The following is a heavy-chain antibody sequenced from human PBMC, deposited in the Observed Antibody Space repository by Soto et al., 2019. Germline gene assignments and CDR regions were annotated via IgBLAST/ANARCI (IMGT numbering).Heavy chain of an antibody. D-gene: IGHD1-1*01. CDR1: GYTSTSYD. CDR2: MNPNTGNS. CDR3: ARRAETNGWNGFGADKYYFDF. V-gene: IGHV1-8*01. J-gene: IGHJ4*02. Sequence: ASLKVSCKASGYTSTSYDIYWVRQVTGQGLEWMGWMNPNTGNSAYAQKFQGRVTVTSDTSINTVHMELSSLRSEDTAVYYCARRAETNGWNGFGADKYYFDFWGQGTLVTVSS.